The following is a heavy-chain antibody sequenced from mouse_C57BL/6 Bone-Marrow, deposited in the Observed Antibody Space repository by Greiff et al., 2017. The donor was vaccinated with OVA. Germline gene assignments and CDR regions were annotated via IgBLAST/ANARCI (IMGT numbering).Heavy chain of an antibody. Sequence: QVQLQQSGPGLVQPSQSLSITCTVSGFSLTSYGVHWVRQSPGKGLEWLGVIWSGGSTDYNAAFISRLSISKDNSKSQVFFKMNSLQADDTAIYYCARRNYSNYIDYWGQGTTLTVSS. CDR3: ARRNYSNYIDY. CDR2: IWSGGST. CDR1: GFSLTSYG. V-gene: IGHV2-2*01. J-gene: IGHJ2*01. D-gene: IGHD2-5*01.